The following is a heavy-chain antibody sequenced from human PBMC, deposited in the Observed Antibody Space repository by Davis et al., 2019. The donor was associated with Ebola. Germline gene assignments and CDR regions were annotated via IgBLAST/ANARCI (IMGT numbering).Heavy chain of an antibody. J-gene: IGHJ5*02. D-gene: IGHD6-13*01. Sequence: MPSETLSLTCSVSGDSINNPYYWGWIRQTPGKGLEWIGSISYSGSTYYNPSLKSRVTISVDTSKNQFSLKLSSVTAADTAVYYCARGYSSSWYGEWFDPWGQGTLVTVSS. V-gene: IGHV4-39*01. CDR1: GDSINNPYY. CDR3: ARGYSSSWYGEWFDP. CDR2: ISYSGST.